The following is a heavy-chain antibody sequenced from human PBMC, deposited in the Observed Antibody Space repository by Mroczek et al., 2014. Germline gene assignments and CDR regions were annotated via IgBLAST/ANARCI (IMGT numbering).Heavy chain of an antibody. CDR2: IYYSGST. J-gene: IGHJ4*02. CDR1: GGSISSSSYY. D-gene: IGHD3-10*01. CDR3: ARRGGPRYYFDY. Sequence: QVQLQQWGPGLVKPSETLSLTCTVSGGSISSSSYYWGWIRQPPGKGLEWIGSIYYSGSTYYNPSLKSRVTISVDTSKNQFSLKLSSVTAADTAVYYCARRGGPRYYFDYWGQGTLVTVSS. V-gene: IGHV4-39*01.